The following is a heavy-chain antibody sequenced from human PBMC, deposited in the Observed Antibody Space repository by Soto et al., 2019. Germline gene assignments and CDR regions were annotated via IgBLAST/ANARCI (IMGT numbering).Heavy chain of an antibody. V-gene: IGHV3-11*05. CDR3: ARVLYNDIPTALDS. CDR2: ISTGSGYT. J-gene: IGHJ5*01. CDR1: RFTFRFSDYY. D-gene: IGHD3-9*01. Sequence: GGSLRLSCAASRFTFRFSDYYMSWIRQAPGKGLEWISYISTGSGYTNYADSVRGRFTISRDTAKNSLYLQMNSLRAEDTAIYYCARVLYNDIPTALDSWGHGTLVTVSS.